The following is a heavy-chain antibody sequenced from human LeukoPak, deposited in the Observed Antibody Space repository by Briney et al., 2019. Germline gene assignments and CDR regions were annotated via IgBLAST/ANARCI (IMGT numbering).Heavy chain of an antibody. D-gene: IGHD3-3*01. CDR1: GFTFSSYS. CDR3: ARDSDFWSGYWPTFDY. J-gene: IGHJ4*02. Sequence: GGSLRLSCAASGFTFSSYSMNWFRQAPGKGLEWVSSISSSSSYIYYADSVKGRFTISRDNAKNSLYLQMNSLRAEDTAVYYCARDSDFWSGYWPTFDYWGQGTLVTVSS. CDR2: ISSSSSYI. V-gene: IGHV3-21*01.